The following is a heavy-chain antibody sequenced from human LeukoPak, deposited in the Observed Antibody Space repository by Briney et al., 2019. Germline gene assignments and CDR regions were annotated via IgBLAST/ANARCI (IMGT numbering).Heavy chain of an antibody. V-gene: IGHV3-23*01. Sequence: GGSLRLSCAASGFTFSSYAMSWVRQAPGKGLEWVSAISGSGGGTNYGDSVKGRFTISRDNSKNTLYLQMNSLRAEDTAVYHCAKTPYSSSWSLFDYWGQGTLVTVSS. D-gene: IGHD6-13*01. J-gene: IGHJ4*02. CDR3: AKTPYSSSWSLFDY. CDR2: ISGSGGGT. CDR1: GFTFSSYA.